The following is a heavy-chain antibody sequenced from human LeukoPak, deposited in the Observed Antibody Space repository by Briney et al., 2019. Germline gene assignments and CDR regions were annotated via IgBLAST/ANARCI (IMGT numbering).Heavy chain of an antibody. CDR2: IYYSGST. Sequence: PSETLSLTCTVSGGSISSYYCSWIRQPPGKGLKCIGYIYYSGSTNYNPSLKIRVTISVDMSKNQFSLKLISVTAAYPAVYYYVRYCSSTSCGRALDYWGQGTLVTVSS. D-gene: IGHD2-2*01. J-gene: IGHJ4*02. CDR3: VRYCSSTSCGRALDY. V-gene: IGHV4-59*08. CDR1: GGSISSYY.